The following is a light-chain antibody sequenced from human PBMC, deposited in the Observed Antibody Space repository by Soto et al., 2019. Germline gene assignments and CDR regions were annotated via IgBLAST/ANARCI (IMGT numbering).Light chain of an antibody. Sequence: QSALTQPPSASGSPGQSVTISCTGTSCDVGGYNYVSWYQQYPGKVPKLMVYEVNKRPSGVPDRFSGSKSGTPASLAVSGLQAEDEADYSCATYAGGTYVFGTGTKVTVL. V-gene: IGLV2-8*01. J-gene: IGLJ1*01. CDR1: SCDVGGYNY. CDR3: ATYAGGTYV. CDR2: EVN.